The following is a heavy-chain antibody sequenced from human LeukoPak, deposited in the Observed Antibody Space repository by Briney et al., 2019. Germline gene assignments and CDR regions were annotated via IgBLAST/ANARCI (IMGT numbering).Heavy chain of an antibody. D-gene: IGHD3-22*01. V-gene: IGHV3-21*01. CDR3: ARVISTDYYVGY. CDR1: GFTFSVYS. Sequence: GGSLRLSCAASGFTFSVYSMNWGRQARGKWLEWVSSITHSGYEYYADSVRGRFTISRDNDKNSLYLKMNSLRAEDTAVYYCARVISTDYYVGYWGLGTLVTVSS. CDR2: ITHSGYE. J-gene: IGHJ4*02.